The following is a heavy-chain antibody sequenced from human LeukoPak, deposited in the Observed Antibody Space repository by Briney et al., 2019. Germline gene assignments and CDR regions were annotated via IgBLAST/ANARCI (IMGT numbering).Heavy chain of an antibody. J-gene: IGHJ4*02. Sequence: ASVKVSCKASGGTFSSYAISWVRQAPGQGLEWMGRIIPILGIANYAQKFQGRVTITADKSTSTAYMELSSLRSEDTAVYYCASMDIAAAGRGNYWGQETLVTVSS. CDR1: GGTFSSYA. D-gene: IGHD6-13*01. CDR3: ASMDIAAAGRGNY. V-gene: IGHV1-69*04. CDR2: IIPILGIA.